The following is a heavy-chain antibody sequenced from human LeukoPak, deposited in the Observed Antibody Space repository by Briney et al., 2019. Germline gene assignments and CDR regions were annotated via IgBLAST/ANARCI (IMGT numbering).Heavy chain of an antibody. Sequence: SETLSLTCTVSGGSISSYYWSWIRQPPGKGLEWIGEINHSGSTNYNPSLKSRVTISVDTSKNQFSLKLSSVTAADTAVYYCARARSIRGSGYAYWGQGTLVTVSS. V-gene: IGHV4-34*01. CDR3: ARARSIRGSGYAY. CDR1: GGSISSYY. J-gene: IGHJ4*02. CDR2: INHSGST. D-gene: IGHD3-22*01.